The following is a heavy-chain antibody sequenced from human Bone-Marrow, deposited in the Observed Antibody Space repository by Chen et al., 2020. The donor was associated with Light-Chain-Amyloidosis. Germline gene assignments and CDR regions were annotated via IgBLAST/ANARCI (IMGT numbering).Heavy chain of an antibody. D-gene: IGHD6-19*01. CDR3: ARQFLTPSGWFDY. CDR2: IYPGDSNA. Sequence: EVQLVQSGAAVKKPGESLKISCKGSGYSFTNYWIGWVRQRPGKGLEWMGIIYPGDSNARYSPSFQGQVTISADKSISTAYLQWSSLKASDTAMYYCARQFLTPSGWFDYWGQGTLVTVSS. CDR1: GYSFTNYW. J-gene: IGHJ4*02. V-gene: IGHV5-51*01.